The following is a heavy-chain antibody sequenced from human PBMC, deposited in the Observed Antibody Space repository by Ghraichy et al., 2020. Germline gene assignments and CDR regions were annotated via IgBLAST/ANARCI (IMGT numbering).Heavy chain of an antibody. CDR1: GFTFSSNA. Sequence: GGSLRLSCAASGFTFSSNAMSWVRQAPGKGLEWVSAISGSGGSTYYADSVKGRFTISRDNSKNTLYLQMNSLRAEDTAVYYCAKEDVRYYDSSGYYPLDYWGQGTLVTVSS. V-gene: IGHV3-23*01. CDR3: AKEDVRYYDSSGYYPLDY. CDR2: ISGSGGST. D-gene: IGHD3-22*01. J-gene: IGHJ4*02.